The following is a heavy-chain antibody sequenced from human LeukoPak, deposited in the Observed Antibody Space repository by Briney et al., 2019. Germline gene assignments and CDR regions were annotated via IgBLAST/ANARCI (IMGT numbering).Heavy chain of an antibody. CDR1: GFTFDDYA. V-gene: IGHV3-9*01. CDR2: ISCNSGSI. Sequence: GRSLRLSCAASGFTFDDYAMHWVRQASGKGLEWVSGISCNSGSIGYADSVKGRFTISRDNAKNSLYLQMNSLRAEDTALYYCAKDPLPYYYDSSGFDYWGQGTLVTVSS. CDR3: AKDPLPYYYDSSGFDY. J-gene: IGHJ4*02. D-gene: IGHD3-22*01.